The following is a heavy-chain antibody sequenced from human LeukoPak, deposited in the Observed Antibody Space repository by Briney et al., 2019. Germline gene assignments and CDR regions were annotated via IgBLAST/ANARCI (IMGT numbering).Heavy chain of an antibody. CDR3: ARIITGDLDY. Sequence: GGSLRLSCAASGFSVSSNYMSWVRQAPGKGLEWVSVIYSGGSTYYADSVKGRFTISRDTSKNTVYLQMNSLRAEDTAVYYCARIITGDLDYWGQGTLVTVCS. J-gene: IGHJ4*02. CDR1: GFSVSSNY. V-gene: IGHV3-66*01. D-gene: IGHD7-27*01. CDR2: IYSGGST.